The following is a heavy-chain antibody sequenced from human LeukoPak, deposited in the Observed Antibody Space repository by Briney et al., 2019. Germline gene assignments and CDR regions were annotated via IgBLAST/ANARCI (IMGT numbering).Heavy chain of an antibody. V-gene: IGHV3-15*01. J-gene: IGHJ6*02. D-gene: IGHD3-10*01. Sequence: GGSLRLSCTASGFTFSNAWMSWVRQAPGKGLEWVGRIKSKTDGGTIDYAAPVKGRFTISRDDSKDTLYLQMDSLKTEDTAVYYCTTEGYYGSGSHYAMDVWGQGTTVTVSS. CDR1: GFTFSNAW. CDR2: IKSKTDGGTI. CDR3: TTEGYYGSGSHYAMDV.